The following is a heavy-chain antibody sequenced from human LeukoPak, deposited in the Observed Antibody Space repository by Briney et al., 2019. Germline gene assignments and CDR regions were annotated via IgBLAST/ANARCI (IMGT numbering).Heavy chain of an antibody. CDR1: GFTFSDYY. J-gene: IGHJ6*03. CDR3: ARPRYDSSGYYYVGYYMDV. CDR2: ISSSGSTI. Sequence: GGSLRLACAASGFTFSDYYMSWIRQAPGKGLEWVSYISSSGSTIYYADSVKGRFTISRDNAKNSLYLQMNSLRAEDTAVYYCARPRYDSSGYYYVGYYMDVWGKGTTVTISS. V-gene: IGHV3-11*01. D-gene: IGHD3-22*01.